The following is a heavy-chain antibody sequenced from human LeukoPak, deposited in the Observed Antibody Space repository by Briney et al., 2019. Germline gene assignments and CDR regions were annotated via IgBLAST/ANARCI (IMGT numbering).Heavy chain of an antibody. CDR2: IIPIFGTA. CDR1: GGTFSSYA. Sequence: GSSVKVSCKASGGTFSSYAISWVRQAPGQGLEWMGGIIPIFGTANYAQKFQGRATITADESTSTAYMELSSLRSEDTAVYYCAREQGYCSSTSCYTGMDVWGKGTTVTVSS. V-gene: IGHV1-69*01. D-gene: IGHD2-2*02. J-gene: IGHJ6*04. CDR3: AREQGYCSSTSCYTGMDV.